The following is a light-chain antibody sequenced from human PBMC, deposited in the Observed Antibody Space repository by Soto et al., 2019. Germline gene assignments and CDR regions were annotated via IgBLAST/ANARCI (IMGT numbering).Light chain of an antibody. Sequence: EIVLTQSPATLSLSPGERATLSCRASQSVSSYFAWYQQKPGQAPRLLIYDASNRATGIPARFSGSGPGTDFTLTISSLEPDDFAAYYCQQRGNWPVTFGQGTKV. J-gene: IGKJ1*01. CDR1: QSVSSY. V-gene: IGKV3-11*01. CDR3: QQRGNWPVT. CDR2: DAS.